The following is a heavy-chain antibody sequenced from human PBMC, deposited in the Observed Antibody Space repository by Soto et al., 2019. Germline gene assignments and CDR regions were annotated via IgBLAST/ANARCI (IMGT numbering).Heavy chain of an antibody. CDR2: IKQDGSEK. J-gene: IGHJ4*02. V-gene: IGHV3-7*01. Sequence: PGGSLRLSCAASGFTFSSYWMSWVRQAPGKGLEWVANIKQDGSEKYYVDSVKGRFTISRDNAKNSLYLQMNSLRAEDTAVYYCARDRSIYGDYQDYWGQGTLVTVSS. CDR1: GFTFSSYW. CDR3: ARDRSIYGDYQDY. D-gene: IGHD4-17*01.